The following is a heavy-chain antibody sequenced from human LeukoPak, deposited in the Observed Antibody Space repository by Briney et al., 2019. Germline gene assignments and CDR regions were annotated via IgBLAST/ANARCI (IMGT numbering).Heavy chain of an antibody. CDR2: FYSGGNT. V-gene: IGHV3-66*01. CDR3: ARGGSYSAFDI. D-gene: IGHD1-26*01. CDR1: GFTVSTNY. J-gene: IGHJ3*02. Sequence: PGGSLRLSCAASGFTVSTNYMSWVRQAPGKGLEWVSVFYSGGNTYYADSVKGRFTISRDNSKNTLYLQMNSLRAEDTAVYYCARGGSYSAFDIWGQGTMVTVSS.